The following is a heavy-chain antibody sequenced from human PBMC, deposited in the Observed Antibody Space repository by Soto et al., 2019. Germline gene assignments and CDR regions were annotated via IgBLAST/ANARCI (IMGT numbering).Heavy chain of an antibody. V-gene: IGHV3-23*01. J-gene: IGHJ4*02. CDR3: ARGWQGDY. Sequence: GGALRLSCEASGFTFSTYAMAWVRQAPGKGLEWVSIISGSGGTTYYADSVKGRFTISRDNSKNTLYLQMNSLRAEDMAVYYCARGWQGDYWGQGTLVTVSS. CDR1: GFTFSTYA. D-gene: IGHD6-19*01. CDR2: ISGSGGTT.